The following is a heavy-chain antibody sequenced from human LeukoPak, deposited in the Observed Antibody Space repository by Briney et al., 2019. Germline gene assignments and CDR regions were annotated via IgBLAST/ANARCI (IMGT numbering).Heavy chain of an antibody. V-gene: IGHV3-30*02. CDR3: AKDLRAGSPPQDAFDI. CDR1: GLSFSSYG. D-gene: IGHD3-10*01. Sequence: GGSLRLSCAASGLSFSSYGMHWVRQAPGKGLEWVAFIQYDGSNKFYADSVKGRFTISRDNSKNTLYLHMNSLRAEDTAVYYWAKDLRAGSPPQDAFDIWGQGTMVTVSS. CDR2: IQYDGSNK. J-gene: IGHJ3*02.